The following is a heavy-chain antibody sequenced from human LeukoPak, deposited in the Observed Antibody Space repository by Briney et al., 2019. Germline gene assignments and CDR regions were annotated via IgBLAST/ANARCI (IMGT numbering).Heavy chain of an antibody. V-gene: IGHV3-74*01. CDR2: INSDVSSP. J-gene: IGHJ4*02. Sequence: PGGSLRLSCAASGFTFSSYWMHWVRQAPGKGLVCVSRINSDVSSPSYADSVKGRFTISRDNAKNTLYLQMDSLRAEDTAVYYGARDGRYYDSSGYYYHFEYWGQGTLVTVSS. D-gene: IGHD3-22*01. CDR1: GFTFSSYW. CDR3: ARDGRYYDSSGYYYHFEY.